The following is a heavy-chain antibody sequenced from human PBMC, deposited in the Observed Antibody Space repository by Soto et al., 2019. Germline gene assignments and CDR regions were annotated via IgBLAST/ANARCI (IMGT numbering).Heavy chain of an antibody. CDR1: GYTFTGYY. Sequence: GASVKVSCKASGYTFTGYYMHWVRQAPGQGLEWMGWINPNSGGTNYAQKFQGWVTMTRDTSISTAYMELSRLRSDDTAVYYCARTLGYCSSTSCSNFDYWGQGTLVTVSS. D-gene: IGHD2-2*01. CDR3: ARTLGYCSSTSCSNFDY. CDR2: INPNSGGT. J-gene: IGHJ4*02. V-gene: IGHV1-2*04.